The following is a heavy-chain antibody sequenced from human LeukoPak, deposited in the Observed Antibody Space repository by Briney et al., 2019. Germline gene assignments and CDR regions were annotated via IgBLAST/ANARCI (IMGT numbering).Heavy chain of an antibody. J-gene: IGHJ3*02. V-gene: IGHV5-51*01. CDR2: IYPGDSDTIT. D-gene: IGHD2-15*01. CDR3: AKSSPRGYGAFDI. Sequence: GESLKISCKGSGYSFTSYWIGWVRQMPGKGLEWMGIIYPGDSDTITRDSPSFQGQVTIPADKSISTAFLQWSSLKASDTAMYYCAKSSPRGYGAFDIWGQGTMVTVSS. CDR1: GYSFTSYW.